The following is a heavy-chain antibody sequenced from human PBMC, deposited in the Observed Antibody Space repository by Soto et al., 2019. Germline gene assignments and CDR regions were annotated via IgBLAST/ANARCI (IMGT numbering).Heavy chain of an antibody. J-gene: IGHJ6*03. CDR2: IRSKANSYAT. V-gene: IGHV3-73*01. CDR1: GFTFSGSA. D-gene: IGHD3-16*02. Sequence: PGGSLRLSCAASGFTFSGSAMHWVRQAPGKGLEWVGRIRSKANSYATTYAASVKGRFTISRDDSKNTAYLQMNTLKAEDTAVYYCTRPVNTRMDVWGLGTTVTVSS. CDR3: TRPVNTRMDV.